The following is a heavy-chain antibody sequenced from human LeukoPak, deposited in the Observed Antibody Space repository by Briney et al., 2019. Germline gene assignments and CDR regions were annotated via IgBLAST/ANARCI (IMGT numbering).Heavy chain of an antibody. J-gene: IGHJ4*02. Sequence: PGGSLRLSCAASGFTFSDYWMHWVRQAPGKGLMWVSRIRSVGTGTSYADSVKGRFTISRDNAKSTLYLQMNSLRAEDTALYYCAKAIGIFGVVLTPYFDYWGQGTLVTVSS. CDR1: GFTFSDYW. V-gene: IGHV3-74*01. D-gene: IGHD3-3*01. CDR2: IRSVGTGT. CDR3: AKAIGIFGVVLTPYFDY.